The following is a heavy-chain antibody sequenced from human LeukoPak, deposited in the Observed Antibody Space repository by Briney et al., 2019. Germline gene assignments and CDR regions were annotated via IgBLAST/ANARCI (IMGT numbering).Heavy chain of an antibody. V-gene: IGHV3-49*03. Sequence: GGSLRLSCTASGFTFGDYSMSWFRQAPGKGLEWVGFIRSKAYGGTIQYAASVRGRFTISKDDSKSIAYLQMDSLKTEDTAIYYCSRNPYYDFCCFDYWGQGTLVTVSS. CDR3: SRNPYYDFCCFDY. D-gene: IGHD3-3*01. CDR2: IRSKAYGGTI. J-gene: IGHJ4*02. CDR1: GFTFGDYS.